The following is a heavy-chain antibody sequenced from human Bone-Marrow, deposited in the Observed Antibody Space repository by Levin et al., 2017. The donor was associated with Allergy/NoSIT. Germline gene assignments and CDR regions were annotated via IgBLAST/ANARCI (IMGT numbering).Heavy chain of an antibody. CDR2: INSSGGRT. J-gene: IGHJ3*02. D-gene: IGHD2-2*03. CDR3: AKELDDDALDI. CDR1: GFTFRNYA. Sequence: GESLKISCAASGFTFRNYAMSWVRQAPGKGLEWVSAINSSGGRTYYADSVKGRFTISRDNSKNTLSLQMNSLRAEDTDVYYCAKELDDDALDIWGQGTMVTVSS. V-gene: IGHV3-23*01.